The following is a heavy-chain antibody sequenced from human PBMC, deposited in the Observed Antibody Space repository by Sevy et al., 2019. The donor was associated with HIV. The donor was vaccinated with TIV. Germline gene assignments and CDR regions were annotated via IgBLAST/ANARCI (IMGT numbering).Heavy chain of an antibody. J-gene: IGHJ6*02. CDR1: GFTFSSYG. Sequence: GGSLRLSCAASGFTFSSYGMHWVRQAPGQGLEWVAVISYDGSNNYYADSVKGHFTICRDNSKNTLYLKMNCLRAEDTAVDYWAKALSVGVSATRGFYYYDGMDVWGQGTTVTVSS. V-gene: IGHV3-30*18. CDR2: ISYDGSNN. CDR3: AKALSVGVSATRGFYYYDGMDV. D-gene: IGHD1-26*01.